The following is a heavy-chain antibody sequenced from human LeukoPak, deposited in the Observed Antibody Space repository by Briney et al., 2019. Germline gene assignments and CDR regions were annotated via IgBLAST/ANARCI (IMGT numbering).Heavy chain of an antibody. CDR1: GGSISSSSYY. CDR3: ASPRGGGSSKYYFDY. CDR2: IHYSGST. V-gene: IGHV4-39*01. D-gene: IGHD1-26*01. Sequence: PSETLSLTCTVSGGSISSSSYYWGWIRHPPGKGLEWIGSIHYSGSTYYNPSLKSRVTISVDTSKNQFSLKLSSVTAADTAVYYCASPRGGGSSKYYFDYWGQGTLVTVSS. J-gene: IGHJ4*02.